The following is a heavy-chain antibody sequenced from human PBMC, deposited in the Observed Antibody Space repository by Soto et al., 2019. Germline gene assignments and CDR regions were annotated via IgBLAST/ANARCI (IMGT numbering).Heavy chain of an antibody. V-gene: IGHV3-53*01. J-gene: IGHJ4*02. CDR3: TTDPARYFDWSDY. CDR1: GFTVSSNY. CDR2: IYSGGST. Sequence: GGSLRLSCAASGFTVSSNYMSWVRQAPGKGLEWVSVIYSGGSTYYADSVKGRFTISRDNSKNTLYLQMNSLRAEDTAVYYCTTDPARYFDWSDYWGQGTMVTVYS. D-gene: IGHD3-9*01.